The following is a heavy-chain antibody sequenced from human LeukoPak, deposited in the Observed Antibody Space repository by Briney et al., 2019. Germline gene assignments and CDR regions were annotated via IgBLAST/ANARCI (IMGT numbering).Heavy chain of an antibody. V-gene: IGHV4-4*07. CDR3: AGAPSCTNGVCYVRYYMDV. Sequence: MASETLSLTCTVSGGSISSYYWSWIRQPAGKGLEWIGRIYTSGSTNYNPSLKSRVTMSVDTSKNRFSLKLSSVTAADTAVYYCAGAPSCTNGVCYVRYYMDVWGKGTTVTVSS. J-gene: IGHJ6*03. CDR1: GGSISSYY. CDR2: IYTSGST. D-gene: IGHD2-8*01.